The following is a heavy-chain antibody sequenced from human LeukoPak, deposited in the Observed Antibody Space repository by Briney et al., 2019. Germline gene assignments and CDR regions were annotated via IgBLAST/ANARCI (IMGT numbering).Heavy chain of an antibody. Sequence: NPSETLSLTCTVSGGSLSSGNYQWGWIRQPPGKGLEWIALISHSGTTYYNPSLKSRVTMSVDTSKNQFSLKLNSVTAADTAVYYCARAFRGYYYDSSGYYQGDAFDIWGQGTMVTVSS. D-gene: IGHD3-22*01. CDR1: GGSLSSGNYQ. CDR3: ARAFRGYYYDSSGYYQGDAFDI. V-gene: IGHV4-39*01. J-gene: IGHJ3*02. CDR2: ISHSGTT.